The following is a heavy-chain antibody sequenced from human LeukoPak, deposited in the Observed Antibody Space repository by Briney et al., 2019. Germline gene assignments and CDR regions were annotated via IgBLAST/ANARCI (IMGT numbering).Heavy chain of an antibody. CDR2: MNPNSGNT. D-gene: IGHD2-2*01. CDR1: GYTFTSYD. Sequence: GASVKVSCKASGYTFTSYDINWVRQATGQGLEWMGWMNPNSGNTGYAQKFQGRVTMTRNTSISTAYMELNSLRSEDTAVYYCARGTPFYQLLTRPRNWFDPWGQGTLVTVSS. J-gene: IGHJ5*02. CDR3: ARGTPFYQLLTRPRNWFDP. V-gene: IGHV1-8*01.